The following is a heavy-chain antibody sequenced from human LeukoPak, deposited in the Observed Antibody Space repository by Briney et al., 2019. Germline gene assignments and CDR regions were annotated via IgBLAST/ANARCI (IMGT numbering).Heavy chain of an antibody. V-gene: IGHV1-2*02. CDR1: GYTFTGYY. CDR3: ARDGSVTDTAKVIFDY. CDR2: INPNSGGT. Sequence: ASVKVSCKASGYTFTGYYMHWVRQAPGQGLEWMGWINPNSGGTNYAQKFQGRVTMTRDTSISTAYMELSRLRSDDTAVYYCARDGSVTDTAKVIFDYWGQGTLVTVSS. J-gene: IGHJ4*01. D-gene: IGHD5-18*01.